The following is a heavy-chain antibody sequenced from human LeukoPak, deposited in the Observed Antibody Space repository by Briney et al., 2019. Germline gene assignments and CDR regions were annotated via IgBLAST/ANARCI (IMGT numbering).Heavy chain of an antibody. J-gene: IGHJ4*02. CDR1: GYTFTSYY. Sequence: ASVKVSCKASGYTFTSYYMHWVRQAPGQGLEWMGIINPSGGSTSYAQKFQGRVTITRNTSISTAYMELSSLRSEDTAVYYCARVRGYGDQNYYFDYWGQGTLVTVSS. CDR2: INPSGGST. V-gene: IGHV1-46*01. D-gene: IGHD4-17*01. CDR3: ARVRGYGDQNYYFDY.